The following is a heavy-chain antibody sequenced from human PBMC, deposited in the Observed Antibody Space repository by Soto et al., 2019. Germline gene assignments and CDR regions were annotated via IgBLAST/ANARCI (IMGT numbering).Heavy chain of an antibody. CDR1: GFTFSTYW. J-gene: IGHJ4*01. V-gene: IGHV3-74*01. CDR2: IMNDGSTT. Sequence: EVQLVESGGGLVQPGGSLRLSCAVSGFTFSTYWMHWVRQAPGKGLVWVSRIMNDGSTTNYADSVKGRFTISRDNAKNTLYLQMDMLRAVETAVYYCARGTRVGGFGGLQYWGRGTLVTVSS. CDR3: ARGTRVGGFGGLQY. D-gene: IGHD3-10*01.